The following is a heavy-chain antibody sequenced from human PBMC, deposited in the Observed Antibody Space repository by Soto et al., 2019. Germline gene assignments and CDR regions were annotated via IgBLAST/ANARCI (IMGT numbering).Heavy chain of an antibody. V-gene: IGHV3-53*04. CDR2: IFSGGST. CDR3: KSRDY. J-gene: IGHJ4*02. Sequence: EVHLVESGGGLVQPGGSLRLACAASEFSVSDNYMNWVRQAPGKGLEWVSVIFSGGSTNYADSVKGRFTISRQKSENTLHLQMTRLRVEDTAVYYCKSRDYWGRGTLVTVSS. CDR1: EFSVSDNY.